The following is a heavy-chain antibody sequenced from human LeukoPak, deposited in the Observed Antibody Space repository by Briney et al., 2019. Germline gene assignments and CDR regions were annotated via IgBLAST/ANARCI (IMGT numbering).Heavy chain of an antibody. CDR2: ISAYNGNT. CDR3: ARDGQYYYGSGTPDAAGFFDY. J-gene: IGHJ4*02. Sequence: GASVKISCKASGYTFTSYGISWVRQAPGQGLEWMGWISAYNGNTNYAQKLQGRVTMTTDTSTSTAYKELRSLRSDDTAVYYCARDGQYYYGSGTPDAAGFFDYWGQGTLVTVSS. D-gene: IGHD3-10*01. CDR1: GYTFTSYG. V-gene: IGHV1-18*04.